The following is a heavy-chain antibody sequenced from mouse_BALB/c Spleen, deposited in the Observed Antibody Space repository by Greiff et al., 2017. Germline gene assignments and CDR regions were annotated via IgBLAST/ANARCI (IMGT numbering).Heavy chain of an antibody. CDR1: GYTFTSYW. Sequence: QVQLQQPGAELVRPGASVKLSCKASGYTFTSYWINWVKQRPGQGLEWIGNIYPSDSYTNYNQKFKDKATLTVDKSSSTAYMQLSSPTSEDSAVYYCTRGEYGNSWFAYWGQGTLVTVSA. J-gene: IGHJ3*01. V-gene: IGHV1-69*02. D-gene: IGHD2-10*02. CDR3: TRGEYGNSWFAY. CDR2: IYPSDSYT.